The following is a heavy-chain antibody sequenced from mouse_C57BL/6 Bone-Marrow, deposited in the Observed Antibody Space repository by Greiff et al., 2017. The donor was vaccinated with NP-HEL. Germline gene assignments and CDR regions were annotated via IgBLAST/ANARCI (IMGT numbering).Heavy chain of an antibody. CDR3: TTCFYDYDLVGAMDY. CDR2: IDPEDGDT. V-gene: IGHV14-1*01. Sequence: EVMLVESGAELVRPGASVKLSCTASGFNIKDYYMHWVKQRPEQGLEWIGRIDPEDGDTEYAPKFQGKATMTADTSSNTAYLQLSSLTSEDTAVYYCTTCFYDYDLVGAMDYWGQGTSVTVSS. D-gene: IGHD2-4*01. CDR1: GFNIKDYY. J-gene: IGHJ4*01.